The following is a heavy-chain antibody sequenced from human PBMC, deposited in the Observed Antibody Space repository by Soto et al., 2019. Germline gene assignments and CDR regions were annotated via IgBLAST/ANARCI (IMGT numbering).Heavy chain of an antibody. CDR2: IHQSGSP. D-gene: IGHD6-13*01. J-gene: IGHJ6*02. V-gene: IGHV4-38-2*01. CDR1: NFSLSKEYY. Sequence: PSETLSLTCAVSNFSLSKEYYWGWIRQPPGKGLEWIGSIHQSGSPYYNPSLKSRLTISIDKSKKQFSLRLSAVTAADTAVYYCARGKRGSSWYRGEEKYYYYGMDVWGQGTPVTVSS. CDR3: ARGKRGSSWYRGEEKYYYYGMDV.